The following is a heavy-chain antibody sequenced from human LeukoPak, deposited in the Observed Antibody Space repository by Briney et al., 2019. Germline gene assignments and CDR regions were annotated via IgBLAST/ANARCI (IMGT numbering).Heavy chain of an antibody. D-gene: IGHD3-22*01. CDR1: GFIFSDFY. J-gene: IGHJ4*02. V-gene: IGHV4-30-4*08. CDR2: IYYSGST. Sequence: LRLSCAASGFIFSDFYMSWIRQPPGKGLEWIGYIYYSGSTYYNPSLKSRVTISVDTSKNQFSLKLSSVTAADTAVYYCARVSNPYYYDSSGYSSPFDYWGQGTLVTVSS. CDR3: ARVSNPYYYDSSGYSSPFDY.